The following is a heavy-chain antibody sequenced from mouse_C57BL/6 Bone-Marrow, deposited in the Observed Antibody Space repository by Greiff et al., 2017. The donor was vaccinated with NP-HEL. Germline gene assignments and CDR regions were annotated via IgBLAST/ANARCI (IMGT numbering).Heavy chain of an antibody. CDR2: ISSGGSYT. Sequence: EVQGVESGGDLVKPGGSLKLSCAASGFTFSSYGMSWVRQTPDKRLEWVATISSGGSYTYYPDSVKGRFTISRANAKNTLYLQMSSLKSEETAMYYCARNDGNDVKYFDYWGQGTTRTVSS. J-gene: IGHJ2*01. V-gene: IGHV5-6*01. D-gene: IGHD2-2*01. CDR1: GFTFSSYG. CDR3: ARNDGNDVKYFDY.